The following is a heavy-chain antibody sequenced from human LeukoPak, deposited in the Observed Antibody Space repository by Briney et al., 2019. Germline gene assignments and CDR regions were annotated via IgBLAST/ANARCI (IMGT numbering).Heavy chain of an antibody. V-gene: IGHV4-61*08. D-gene: IGHD3-16*02. CDR2: IYYSGST. CDR1: GGSLNSDDYY. Sequence: SGTLSLTCTVSGGSLNSDDYYWSWIRQSPGKGLEWIGYIYYSGSTNYNPSLKSRVTISVDTSKNQFSLKLSSVTAADTAVYYCARDVWGSYRHFDIWGQGTMVTVSS. CDR3: ARDVWGSYRHFDI. J-gene: IGHJ3*02.